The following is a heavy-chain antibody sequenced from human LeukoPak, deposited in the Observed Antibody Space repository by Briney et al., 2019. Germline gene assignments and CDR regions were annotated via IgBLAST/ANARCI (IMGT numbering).Heavy chain of an antibody. V-gene: IGHV3-7*03. CDR3: AKDIRKGYCSSTSCYAY. Sequence: GGSLRLTCAASGFTFSTYWMSWVRQAPGKGLEWVANIKQDGSKIYYVDSVKGRFTISRDNAKNSLYLQMNSLRAEDTALYYCAKDIRKGYCSSTSCYAYWGQGTLVTVSS. J-gene: IGHJ4*02. D-gene: IGHD2-2*01. CDR2: IKQDGSKI. CDR1: GFTFSTYW.